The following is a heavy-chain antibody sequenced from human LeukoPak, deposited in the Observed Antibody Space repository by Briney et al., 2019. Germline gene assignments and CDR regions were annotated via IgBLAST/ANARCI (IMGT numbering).Heavy chain of an antibody. D-gene: IGHD1-26*01. V-gene: IGHV3-21*01. J-gene: IGHJ3*02. CDR3: ASAQWELTQKDAFDI. CDR1: GFTFGDYA. CDR2: ISSSSSYI. Sequence: GGSLRLSCTASGFTFGDYAMSWVRQAPGKGLEWVSSISSSSSYIYYADSVKGRFTISRDNAKNSLYLQMNSLRAEDTAVYYCASAQWELTQKDAFDIWGQGTMVTVSS.